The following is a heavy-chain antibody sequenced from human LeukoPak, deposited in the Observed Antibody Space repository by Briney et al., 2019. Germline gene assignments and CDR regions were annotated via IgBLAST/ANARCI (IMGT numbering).Heavy chain of an antibody. CDR1: GFTSSSYG. J-gene: IGHJ4*02. CDR3: AKEYSSSSVDY. V-gene: IGHV3-30*18. D-gene: IGHD6-6*01. Sequence: GGSLRLSCAASGFTSSSYGMHWVRQAPGKGLEWVAVISYDGSNKYYADSVKGRFTISRDNSKNTLYLQMNSLRAEDTAVYYCAKEYSSSSVDYWGQGTLVTVSS. CDR2: ISYDGSNK.